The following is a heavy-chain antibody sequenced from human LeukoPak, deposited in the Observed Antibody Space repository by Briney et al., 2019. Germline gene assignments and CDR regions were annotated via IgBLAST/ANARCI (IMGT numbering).Heavy chain of an antibody. CDR3: ARDRAVADDAFDI. J-gene: IGHJ3*02. D-gene: IGHD6-19*01. Sequence: ASVKVSCKASGYTFTSYGFSWVRQAPGQGLEWMGWISAYDGNTNYAQRLQGRLTMTTDTSTSTAYMELRSLTSDDTAAYYCARDRAVADDAFDIWGQGTMVTVSS. CDR1: GYTFTSYG. CDR2: ISAYDGNT. V-gene: IGHV1-18*01.